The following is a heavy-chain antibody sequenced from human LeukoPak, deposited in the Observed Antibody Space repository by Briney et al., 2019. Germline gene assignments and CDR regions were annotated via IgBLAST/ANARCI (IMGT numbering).Heavy chain of an antibody. J-gene: IGHJ4*02. CDR2: IKQDGSEK. CDR1: GGSISSYY. Sequence: ETLSLTCTVSGGSISSYYWSWVRQAPGKGLEWVANIKQDGSEKYYVDSVKGRFTISRDNAKNSLYLQMNSLRAEDTAVYYCARDGWSPDYWGQGTLVTVSS. CDR3: ARDGWSPDY. V-gene: IGHV3-7*01.